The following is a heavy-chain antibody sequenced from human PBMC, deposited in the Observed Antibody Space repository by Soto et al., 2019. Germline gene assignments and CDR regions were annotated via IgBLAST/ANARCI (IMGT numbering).Heavy chain of an antibody. J-gene: IGHJ4*02. Sequence: EVQLLESGGGLVQPGGSLRLSCAASGFTFSSYAMSWVRQAPGKGLEWVSAISGSGGSTYYADSVKGRFTISRDNSKNTLYLQMNSLGAEDTAVYYCAKLDYGDYGRDYWGQGTLVTVSS. D-gene: IGHD4-17*01. CDR1: GFTFSSYA. CDR2: ISGSGGST. CDR3: AKLDYGDYGRDY. V-gene: IGHV3-23*01.